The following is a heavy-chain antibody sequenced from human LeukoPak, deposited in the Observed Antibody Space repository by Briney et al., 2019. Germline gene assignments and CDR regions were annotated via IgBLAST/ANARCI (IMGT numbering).Heavy chain of an antibody. Sequence: GESLKISCKGSGYSFPSYWITWVRQMPGKGLEWMGRIDPSDSYTNYSPSFQGHVTISADKSISTAYLQWSGLKASDTAVYYCARSYSGYDYLDYWGQGTLVTVSS. CDR2: IDPSDSYT. CDR3: ARSYSGYDYLDY. CDR1: GYSFPSYW. J-gene: IGHJ4*02. D-gene: IGHD5-12*01. V-gene: IGHV5-10-1*01.